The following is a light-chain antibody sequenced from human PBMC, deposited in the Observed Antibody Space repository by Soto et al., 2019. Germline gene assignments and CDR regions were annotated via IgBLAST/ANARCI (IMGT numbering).Light chain of an antibody. Sequence: QSVLTQPPSVSAAPGQKVTISCSGSSSNMGNNYVSWYQQLPGTAPKLLIYDNNKRPSGIPDRFSGSKSGTPATLGITGLQTGDEDDYYCGTWDSSLSANWVFGGGTKLTVL. V-gene: IGLV1-51*01. CDR2: DNN. J-gene: IGLJ3*02. CDR1: SSNMGNNY. CDR3: GTWDSSLSANWV.